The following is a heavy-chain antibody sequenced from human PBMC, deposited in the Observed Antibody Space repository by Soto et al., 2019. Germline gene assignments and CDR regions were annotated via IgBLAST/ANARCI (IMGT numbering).Heavy chain of an antibody. CDR2: IKKDGSQI. CDR3: ARDVSPGSSSLYLDAFHI. D-gene: IGHD6-13*01. Sequence: EVQLVESGGGLVQPGGSLRLSCVASGFSFGSSWMTWVRQAPGKGLEWVANIKKDGSQISYLDSVRGRFTISRDNDKNSLYLQMNGLRAEDTALYYCARDVSPGSSSLYLDAFHIWGQGTMVPVSS. CDR1: GFSFGSSW. J-gene: IGHJ3*02. V-gene: IGHV3-7*05.